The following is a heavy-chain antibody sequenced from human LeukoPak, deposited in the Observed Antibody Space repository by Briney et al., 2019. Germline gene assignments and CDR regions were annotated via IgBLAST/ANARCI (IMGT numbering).Heavy chain of an antibody. J-gene: IGHJ4*02. CDR1: GFTFRSYA. V-gene: IGHV3-23*01. CDR3: AKDLGGYSYGR. Sequence: PGGSLRLSCAASGFTFRSYAMTWVRQAPGKGLEWVSVISGSGGSTYYADSVKGRFTISRDNSKNTLYLQMNSLRAEDTAVYYCAKDLGGYSYGRWGQGTLVTVSS. D-gene: IGHD5-18*01. CDR2: ISGSGGST.